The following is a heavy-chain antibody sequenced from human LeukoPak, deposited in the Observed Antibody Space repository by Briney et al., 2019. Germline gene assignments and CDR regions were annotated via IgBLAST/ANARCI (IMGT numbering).Heavy chain of an antibody. CDR1: GFTFSNAW. J-gene: IGHJ4*02. CDR3: TTLDRGGIADDY. V-gene: IGHV3-15*01. CDR2: IKSEADGETT. D-gene: IGHD6-13*01. Sequence: PGGSLRLSCVASGFTFSNAWMSWVRQAAGKGLEWIGRIKSEADGETTDYAAPVKGRFTISRDDSKNTLYLQMNSLETEDTGIYYCTTLDRGGIADDYWGQGILVTVSS.